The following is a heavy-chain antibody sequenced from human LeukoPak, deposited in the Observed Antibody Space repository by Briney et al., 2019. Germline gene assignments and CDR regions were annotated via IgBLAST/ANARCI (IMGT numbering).Heavy chain of an antibody. Sequence: PGGSLRLSCAASGFTFSTYAMSWVRQAPGQGLEWVSAITGSGGSTYYADSVKGRFTISRDNSKNTLYLQMNSLRAEDTAVYYCAKALVGATAHAFDICGQGTMVTVSS. V-gene: IGHV3-23*01. CDR2: ITGSGGST. D-gene: IGHD1-26*01. J-gene: IGHJ3*02. CDR3: AKALVGATAHAFDI. CDR1: GFTFSTYA.